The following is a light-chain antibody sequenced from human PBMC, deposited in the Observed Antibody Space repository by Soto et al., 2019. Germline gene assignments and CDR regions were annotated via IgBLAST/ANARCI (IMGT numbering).Light chain of an antibody. V-gene: IGKV1-39*01. CDR1: QSIANY. Sequence: DIQMTQSPSSLSASVGDRVTITCRASQSIANYLNWYQQKPGKAPKLLIYAASTLQSGVPSKFSGSGFGTDFTLTISSLQTEDFATYCCQQNYSPPPITFGQGTRLEIK. CDR3: QQNYSPPPIT. J-gene: IGKJ5*01. CDR2: AAS.